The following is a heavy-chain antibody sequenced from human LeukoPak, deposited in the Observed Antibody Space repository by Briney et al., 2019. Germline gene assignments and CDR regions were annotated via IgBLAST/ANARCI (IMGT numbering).Heavy chain of an antibody. CDR2: ISSSGGRT. CDR1: GFTFSSYA. J-gene: IGHJ3*02. V-gene: IGHV3-23*01. D-gene: IGHD4-11*01. Sequence: GGSLRLSCAASGFTFSSYAMSWVRQAPGKGLEWVSAISSSGGRTYYAASVTGRFIIIRENAENSLYLQKISRIAADAAVYYCWRDICDYCNDAVYIWGQGTMVTVSS. CDR3: WRDICDYCNDAVYI.